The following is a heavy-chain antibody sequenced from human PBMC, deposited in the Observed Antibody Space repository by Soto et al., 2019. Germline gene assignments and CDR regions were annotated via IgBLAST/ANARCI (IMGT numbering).Heavy chain of an antibody. CDR2: IYYSGST. Sequence: TSETLSLTCTFSGCSISSSSYYWGWIRQPPGKGLEWIGSIYYSGSTYYNPSLKSRVTISVDTSKNQFSLKLSSVTAADTAVYYCAAFSSYCSGGSCYFTTTWATEGFEYWGHGTLVTVSS. D-gene: IGHD2-15*01. CDR1: GCSISSSSYY. J-gene: IGHJ4*01. CDR3: AAFSSYCSGGSCYFTTTWATEGFEY. V-gene: IGHV4-39*01.